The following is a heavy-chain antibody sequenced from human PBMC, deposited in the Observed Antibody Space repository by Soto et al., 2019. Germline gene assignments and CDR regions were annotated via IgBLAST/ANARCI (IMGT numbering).Heavy chain of an antibody. D-gene: IGHD3-10*01. CDR2: IYYSGST. CDR3: ARQGVHYYGSGNLSQPYNWFDP. CDR1: GGSISSGGYY. J-gene: IGHJ5*02. Sequence: SETLSLTCTVSGGSISSGGYYWSWIRQHPGKGLEWIGYIYYSGSTYYNPSLKSRVTISVDTSKNQFSLKLSSVTAADTAVYYCARQGVHYYGSGNLSQPYNWFDPWGQGTLVTVSS. V-gene: IGHV4-31*03.